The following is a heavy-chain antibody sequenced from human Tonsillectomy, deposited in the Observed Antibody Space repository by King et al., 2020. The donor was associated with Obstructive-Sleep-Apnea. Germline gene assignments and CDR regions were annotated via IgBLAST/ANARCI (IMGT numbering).Heavy chain of an antibody. CDR3: VRDLLLQGGMDV. J-gene: IGHJ6*02. Sequence: VQLVESGGGVVRPGGSLRLSCIASGFTFDDYGMSWGRQAPGKGLEWVSGINWNGGSTGYGDSVKGRFTISRDNAKNSLYLQMNSLRAEDTALYYCVRDLLLQGGMDVWGQGTTVTVSS. D-gene: IGHD4-11*01. V-gene: IGHV3-20*04. CDR1: GFTFDDYG. CDR2: INWNGGST.